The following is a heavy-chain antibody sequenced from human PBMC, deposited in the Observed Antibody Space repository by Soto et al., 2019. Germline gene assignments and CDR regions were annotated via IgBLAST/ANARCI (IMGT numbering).Heavy chain of an antibody. J-gene: IGHJ6*02. D-gene: IGHD6-19*01. Sequence: GGSLRLSCAASGFTFSSYSMNWVRQAPGKGLEWVSSISSSSSYIYYADSVKGRFTISRDNAKNSLYLQMNSLRAEDTAVYYCARDVHSKYSSGYYYGMDVWGQGTTVTVYS. CDR3: ARDVHSKYSSGYYYGMDV. CDR2: ISSSSSYI. CDR1: GFTFSSYS. V-gene: IGHV3-21*01.